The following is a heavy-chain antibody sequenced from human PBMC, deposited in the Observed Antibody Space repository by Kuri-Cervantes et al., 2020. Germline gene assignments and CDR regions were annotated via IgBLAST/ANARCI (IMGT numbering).Heavy chain of an antibody. J-gene: IGHJ5*02. D-gene: IGHD3-16*02. Sequence: SETLSLTCTVSGYSISSGYFWGWIRQPPGKGLEWIASIYHSGTTYYNPSLKSRVTISADTTKNQFSLKLSSVTAADTAVYYCARVGPNDYVWGTYRTWGQGTLVTVSS. CDR1: GYSISSGYF. CDR3: ARVGPNDYVWGTYRT. V-gene: IGHV4-38-2*02. CDR2: IYHSGTT.